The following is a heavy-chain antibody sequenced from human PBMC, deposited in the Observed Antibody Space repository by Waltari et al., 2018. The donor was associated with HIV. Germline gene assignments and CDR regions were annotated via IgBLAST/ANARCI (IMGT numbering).Heavy chain of an antibody. CDR3: ASRGYDSSGYSVFDY. CDR2: IYPGDSDT. V-gene: IGHV5-51*01. Sequence: EVQLVQAGAAVKKPGESLKISCKGSGYSFTSYWIGWVRQMPGKGLEWMGIIYPGDSDTRYSPSFQGQVTISADKSISTAYLQWSSLKASDTAMYYCASRGYDSSGYSVFDYWGQGTLVTVSS. D-gene: IGHD3-22*01. J-gene: IGHJ4*02. CDR1: GYSFTSYW.